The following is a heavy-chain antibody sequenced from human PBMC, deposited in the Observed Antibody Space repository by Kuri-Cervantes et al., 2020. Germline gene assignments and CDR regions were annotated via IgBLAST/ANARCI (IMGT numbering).Heavy chain of an antibody. Sequence: SETLSLTCTVSGASITSSSYYWGWIRQPPGKGLDWIGSIYYRGSTYYNPSLKSRVTISVDTSKNQFSLKLSSVTAADTAVYYCARVTRYYYYMDVWGKGTTVTVSS. CDR3: ARVTRYYYYMDV. D-gene: IGHD2-15*01. CDR2: IYYRGST. CDR1: GASITSSSYY. J-gene: IGHJ6*03. V-gene: IGHV4-39*07.